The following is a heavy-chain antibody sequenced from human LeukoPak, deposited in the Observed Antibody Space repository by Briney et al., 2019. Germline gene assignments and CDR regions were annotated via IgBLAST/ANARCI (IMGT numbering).Heavy chain of an antibody. Sequence: PSETLSLTCTVSGGSISSYYWSWIRQPPGKGLEWIGYIYYSGSTNYNPSLKSRVTISVDTSKNQFSLKLSSVTAADTAVYYCARVPSTAAFLFDPWGQGTLVTVSS. CDR2: IYYSGST. D-gene: IGHD2-2*01. V-gene: IGHV4-59*01. CDR1: GGSISSYY. CDR3: ARVPSTAAFLFDP. J-gene: IGHJ5*02.